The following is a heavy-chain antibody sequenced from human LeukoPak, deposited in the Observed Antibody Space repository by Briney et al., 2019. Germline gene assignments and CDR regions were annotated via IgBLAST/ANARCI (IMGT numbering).Heavy chain of an antibody. J-gene: IGHJ4*02. CDR3: ARDHSSSWNYFDY. V-gene: IGHV3-11*04. D-gene: IGHD6-13*01. CDR1: GFTFSDYY. Sequence: PGGSLRLPCAASGFTFSDYYMNWIRQAPGKGLEWVSYISSSATTIYYADSVKGRFTISRDNAKKSLYLQMNSLRAEDTAVYYCARDHSSSWNYFDYWGQGTLVTVSS. CDR2: ISSSATTI.